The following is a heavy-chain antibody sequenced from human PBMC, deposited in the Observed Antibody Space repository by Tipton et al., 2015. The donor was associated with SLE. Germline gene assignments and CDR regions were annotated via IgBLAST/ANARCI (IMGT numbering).Heavy chain of an antibody. CDR3: ARQRDGFRELLSADY. D-gene: IGHD3-10*01. V-gene: IGHV4-39*07. Sequence: TLSLTCTVSGGSINNRNYYWGWIRQPPGKGLEWIGSIFYSGSTHYNPSLKSRVTISVDTSKNQFSLNLSSVTAADTAVYYYARQRDGFRELLSADYWGQGTLVTVSS. CDR1: GGSINNRNYY. CDR2: IFYSGST. J-gene: IGHJ4*02.